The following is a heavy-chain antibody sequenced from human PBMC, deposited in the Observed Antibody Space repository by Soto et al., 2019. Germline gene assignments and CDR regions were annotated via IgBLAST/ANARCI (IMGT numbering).Heavy chain of an antibody. V-gene: IGHV1-8*01. CDR3: ARGTWDYDFWSGYYSNWFDP. D-gene: IGHD3-3*01. CDR1: GYTFTSYD. J-gene: IGHJ5*02. CDR2: MNPNSGNT. Sequence: ASVKVSCKASGYTFTSYDINWVRQATGQGLEWMGWMNPNSGNTGYAQKFQGRVTMTRNTSISTAYMELSSLRSEDTAVYYCARGTWDYDFWSGYYSNWFDPWGQGTLVTVS.